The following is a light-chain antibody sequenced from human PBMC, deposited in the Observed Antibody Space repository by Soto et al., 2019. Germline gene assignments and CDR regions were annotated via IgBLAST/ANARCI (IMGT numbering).Light chain of an antibody. CDR3: QQFNSYPLT. J-gene: IGKJ3*01. CDR1: QDISSA. V-gene: IGKV1-13*02. CDR2: DAS. Sequence: AIQLAQSPSSLSASVGDRVTITCRASQDISSALGWYQQKPGTAPKLLIYDASNLQSGVPSRFTGSGSGTDFILTISSLQREDFATYYCQQFNSYPLTFGPGTKVDVK.